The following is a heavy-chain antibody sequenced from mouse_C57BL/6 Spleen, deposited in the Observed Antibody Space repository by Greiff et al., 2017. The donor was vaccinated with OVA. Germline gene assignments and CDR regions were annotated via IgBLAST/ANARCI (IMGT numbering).Heavy chain of an antibody. CDR1: GYTFTSYT. V-gene: IGHV1-4*01. CDR2: INPSSGYT. CDR3: ASGYYYGSSYGAMDY. Sequence: QVQLKQSGAELARPGASVKMSCKASGYTFTSYTMHWVKQRPGQGLEWIGYINPSSGYTKYNQKFKDKATLTADKSSSTAYMQLSSLTSEDSAVYDCASGYYYGSSYGAMDYWGQGTSVTVSS. J-gene: IGHJ4*01. D-gene: IGHD1-1*01.